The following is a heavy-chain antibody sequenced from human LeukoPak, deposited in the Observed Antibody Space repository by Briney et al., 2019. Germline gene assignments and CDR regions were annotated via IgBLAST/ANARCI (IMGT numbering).Heavy chain of an antibody. CDR2: MKQDGSEK. CDR1: GFTFSNAW. CDR3: ARDRRDGYNVLDY. Sequence: GGSLRLSCAASGFTFSNAWMSWVRQAPGKGLEWVANMKQDGSEKYYVDSVKGRFTISRDNAKNSLYLQMNSLSAEDTAIYYCARDRRDGYNVLDYWGQGTLVTVSS. V-gene: IGHV3-7*01. D-gene: IGHD5-24*01. J-gene: IGHJ4*02.